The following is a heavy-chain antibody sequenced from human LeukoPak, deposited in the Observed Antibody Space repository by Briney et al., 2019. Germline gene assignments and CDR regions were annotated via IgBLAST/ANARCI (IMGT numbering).Heavy chain of an antibody. D-gene: IGHD3-22*01. CDR2: INSDRSST. V-gene: IGHV3-74*01. J-gene: IGHJ4*02. CDR3: ARGRGREYDSSGYYKY. CDR1: GFTFSSYW. Sequence: VGSLRLSCAASGFTFSSYWMHWVRQAPGKGLVWVSRINSDRSSTSYADSVKGRFTISRDNAKNTLYLQMNSLRAEDTAVYYCARGRGREYDSSGYYKYWGQGTLVTVSS.